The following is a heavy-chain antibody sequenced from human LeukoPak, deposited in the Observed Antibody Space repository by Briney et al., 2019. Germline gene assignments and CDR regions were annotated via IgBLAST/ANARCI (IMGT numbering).Heavy chain of an antibody. CDR1: GFTFTSSA. J-gene: IGHJ5*02. CDR3: AADHDFWSGFTTFDP. CDR2: IVVGSGNT. D-gene: IGHD3-3*01. Sequence: ASVKVSCKASGFTFTSSAVQWVRQARGQRLEWIGWIVVGSGNTNYAQKLQERVTITRDMSTSTAYMELSSLRSEDTAVYYCAADHDFWSGFTTFDPWGQGTLVTVSS. V-gene: IGHV1-58*01.